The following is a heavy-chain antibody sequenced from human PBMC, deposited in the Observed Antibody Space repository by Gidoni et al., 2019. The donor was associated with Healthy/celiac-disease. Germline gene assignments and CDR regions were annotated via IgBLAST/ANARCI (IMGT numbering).Heavy chain of an antibody. CDR2: MNPNSGNT. D-gene: IGHD3-10*01. J-gene: IGHJ4*02. CDR3: ARGLNQELWFREGIDY. Sequence: QVQLVQSGAEVQKPGASVKVSCKASGYHFTSYAINWVRQATGQGLEWMGWMNPNSGNTGYAQKFQGRVTMTRNTSISTAYMELSSLRSEDTAVYYCARGLNQELWFREGIDYWGQGTLVTVSS. V-gene: IGHV1-8*01. CDR1: GYHFTSYA.